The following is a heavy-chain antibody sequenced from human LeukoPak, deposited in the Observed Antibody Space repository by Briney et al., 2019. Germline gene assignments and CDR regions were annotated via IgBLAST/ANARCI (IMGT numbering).Heavy chain of an antibody. CDR1: GFTFSNYA. V-gene: IGHV3-23*01. Sequence: GGSLTLSCAASGFTFSNYAMIWLRPAPGKGLEWVSALSDSGDTKYHADPVKGRFTISKANSKDTLYLQISSLRAEASAVYSCGKAKTVGYNWNDGSPFDYWGQGTLVTVSS. CDR2: LSDSGDTK. CDR3: GKAKTVGYNWNDGSPFDY. D-gene: IGHD1-1*01. J-gene: IGHJ4*02.